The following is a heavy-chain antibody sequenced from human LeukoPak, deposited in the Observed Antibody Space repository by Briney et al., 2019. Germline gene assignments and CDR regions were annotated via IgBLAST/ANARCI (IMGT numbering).Heavy chain of an antibody. D-gene: IGHD3-10*01. V-gene: IGHV3-49*04. CDR2: IRSKAYDGTT. CDR3: TRSYYYGSGAFVR. Sequence: GGSLRLSCAASGFTFSSYAMSWVRLAPGKGLEWVGFIRSKAYDGTTEYAASVKGRFTISRDDSKSIAYLQMNSLKTEDTAVYYCTRSYYYGSGAFVRGGQGTLVTVSS. CDR1: GFTFSSYA. J-gene: IGHJ4*02.